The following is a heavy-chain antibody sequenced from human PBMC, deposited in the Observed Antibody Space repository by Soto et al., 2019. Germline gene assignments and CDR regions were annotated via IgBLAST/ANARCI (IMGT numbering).Heavy chain of an antibody. CDR2: IYYSGST. D-gene: IGHD3-3*01. CDR1: GGSISSGGYY. J-gene: IGHJ5*02. CDR3: AREKTLITIFGVVESDWFDP. V-gene: IGHV4-31*03. Sequence: PSETLSLTCTVSGGSISSGGYYWSWIRQHPGKGLEWIGYIYYSGSTYYNPSLKSRVTTSVDTSKNQFSLKLSSVTAADTAVYYCAREKTLITIFGVVESDWFDPWGQGTLVTVSS.